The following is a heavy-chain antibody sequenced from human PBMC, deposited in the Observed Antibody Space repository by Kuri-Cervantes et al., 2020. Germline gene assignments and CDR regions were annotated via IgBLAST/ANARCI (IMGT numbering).Heavy chain of an antibody. J-gene: IGHJ5*02. Sequence: SETLSLTCTVSGGSISSGDYYWSWIRQPPGKGLEWIGYIYYSGSTYYNPSLKSRVTISVDTSKNQFSLKLSSVTAADTAVYYCARQREWAGWFDPWGQGTLVTVSS. CDR2: IYYSGST. CDR3: ARQREWAGWFDP. D-gene: IGHD3-3*01. V-gene: IGHV4-30-4*01. CDR1: GGSISSGDYY.